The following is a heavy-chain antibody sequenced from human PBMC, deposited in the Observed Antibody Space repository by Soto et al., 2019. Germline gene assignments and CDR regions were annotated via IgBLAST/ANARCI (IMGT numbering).Heavy chain of an antibody. V-gene: IGHV1-18*01. CDR3: ARRDVTILGVGAFDI. J-gene: IGHJ3*02. CDR2: ISAYNGNT. CDR1: GYTFTSYG. D-gene: IGHD3-3*01. Sequence: ASVKVSCKASGYTFTSYGISWVRQAPGQGLEWMGWISAYNGNTNYAQKLQGRVTMTTDTSTSTAYMELRSLRSDDTAVYYRARRDVTILGVGAFDIWGQGTIFTVSS.